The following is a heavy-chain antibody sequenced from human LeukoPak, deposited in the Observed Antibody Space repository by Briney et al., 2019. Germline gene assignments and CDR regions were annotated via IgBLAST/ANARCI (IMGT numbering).Heavy chain of an antibody. Sequence: ASVKLFCKASGYTFTGYYMHWVRQAPGQGLEWMRCINPNSGGTNYAQKFQGRVTMTRDTSISTAYMELSRLRSDDTAVYYCARGRKAAAGTGNYWGQGTLVTVSS. D-gene: IGHD6-13*01. CDR1: GYTFTGYY. CDR2: INPNSGGT. J-gene: IGHJ4*02. V-gene: IGHV1-2*02. CDR3: ARGRKAAAGTGNY.